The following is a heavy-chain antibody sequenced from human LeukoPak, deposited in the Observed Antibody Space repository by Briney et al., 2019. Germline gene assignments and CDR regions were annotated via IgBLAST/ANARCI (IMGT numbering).Heavy chain of an antibody. J-gene: IGHJ6*04. CDR1: GYTFTIYY. V-gene: IGHV1-46*01. Sequence: ASVKVSFKASGYTFTIYYMHWVRQAPGQGLEWMGIINPSGGSTSYAQKFQGRGTMTRDTATSTVYMELSSLRSEDTAVYYCARDKVSGSYSITYYYYYGMDVWGKGTTVTVSS. D-gene: IGHD3-10*01. CDR2: INPSGGST. CDR3: ARDKVSGSYSITYYYYYGMDV.